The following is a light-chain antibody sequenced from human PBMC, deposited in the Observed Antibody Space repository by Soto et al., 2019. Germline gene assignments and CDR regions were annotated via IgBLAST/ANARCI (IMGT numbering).Light chain of an antibody. CDR3: CSYTTSNTGV. Sequence: QSVLTQPASVSGSPGQSITISCTGTSSDVGAYDYVSWYQQHPGKAPKFMLYDVSNRPSGLSNRFSGSKSGNTASLTISGLQAEDEADYYCCSYTTSNTGVFGGGTKLTVL. V-gene: IGLV2-14*03. CDR1: SSDVGAYDY. J-gene: IGLJ3*02. CDR2: DVS.